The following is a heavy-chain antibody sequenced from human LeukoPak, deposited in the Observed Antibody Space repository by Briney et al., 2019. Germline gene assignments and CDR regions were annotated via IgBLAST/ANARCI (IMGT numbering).Heavy chain of an antibody. D-gene: IGHD1-1*01. J-gene: IGHJ2*01. CDR3: ARPNSGGDWYFGL. CDR1: GGFFSGYY. CDR2: INHGGNT. V-gene: IGHV4-34*01. Sequence: SETLSLTCAVSGGFFSGYYWTWIRQTPGKGLEWIGEINHGGNTIYNPSLQTRVTISVDTSKKQFSLNLTSLTPADTAVYYCARPNSGGDWYFGLWGRGTLVTVSS.